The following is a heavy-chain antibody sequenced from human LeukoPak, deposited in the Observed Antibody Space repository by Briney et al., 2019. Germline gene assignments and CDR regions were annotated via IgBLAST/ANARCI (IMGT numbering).Heavy chain of an antibody. CDR3: ARENYYDSSGYYYPFDY. CDR1: VFTFSNYA. J-gene: IGHJ4*02. CDR2: IKKDGSEK. D-gene: IGHD3-22*01. V-gene: IGHV3-7*01. Sequence: PGGSLRLSCAVSVFTFSNYAMNWVPQAPGKGLEWVANIKKDGSEKSYVDSVKGRFTISRDNAKNSLYLQMNSLRAEDTAVYYCARENYYDSSGYYYPFDYWGQGTLVTVSS.